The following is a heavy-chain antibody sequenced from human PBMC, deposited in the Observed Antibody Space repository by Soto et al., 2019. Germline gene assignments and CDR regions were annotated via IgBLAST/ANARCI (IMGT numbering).Heavy chain of an antibody. J-gene: IGHJ6*02. Sequence: PSETLSLTCTVSGGSISSYYWSWIRQPPGKGLEWIGYIYYSGSTNYNPSLKSRVTISVDTSKNQFSLKLSSVTAADTAVYYCASLKGDYEGYYYYGMDVWGQGTTVTVSS. V-gene: IGHV4-59*01. CDR2: IYYSGST. CDR3: ASLKGDYEGYYYYGMDV. D-gene: IGHD4-17*01. CDR1: GGSISSYY.